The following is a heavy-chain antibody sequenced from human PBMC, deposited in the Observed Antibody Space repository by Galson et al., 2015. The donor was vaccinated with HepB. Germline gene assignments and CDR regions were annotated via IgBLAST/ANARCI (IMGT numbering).Heavy chain of an antibody. D-gene: IGHD2-21*01. V-gene: IGHV3-21*01. J-gene: IGHJ3*02. CDR2: ITSGSGYI. CDR3: ARDFTCGGDCYSRDHDFFDI. Sequence: SLRLSCAASGFTFSSYTMNWVRQAPGKGLEWVSSITSGSGYIYYADSVRGRFTISRDNAKNSLFLQMNSLRAEDTAVYYCARDFTCGGDCYSRDHDFFDIWGQGTMVTVSS. CDR1: GFTFSSYT.